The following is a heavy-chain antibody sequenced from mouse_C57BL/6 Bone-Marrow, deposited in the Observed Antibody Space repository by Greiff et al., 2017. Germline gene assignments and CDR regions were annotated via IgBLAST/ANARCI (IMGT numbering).Heavy chain of an antibody. Sequence: VQLQQPGAELVMPGASVKLSCKASGYTFTSYWMHWVKHRPGQGLEWIGEIDPSDSYTNYNQKFKGKSTLTVDKSSSTAYMQLSSLTSEDSAVYYCARRRENVWFAYWGQGTLVTVSA. V-gene: IGHV1-69*01. D-gene: IGHD3-3*01. CDR2: IDPSDSYT. CDR3: ARRRENVWFAY. J-gene: IGHJ3*01. CDR1: GYTFTSYW.